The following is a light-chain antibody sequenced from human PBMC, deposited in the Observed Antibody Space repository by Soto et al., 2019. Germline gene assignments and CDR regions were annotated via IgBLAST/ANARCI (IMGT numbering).Light chain of an antibody. V-gene: IGLV1-44*01. Sequence: QSVLTQPPSASGTPGQRVSIPCSGGSSNIGTNTVNWYQHLPGTAPKLLIFSNDERPSGVPDRFSGSKSGTSASLAISGLQSDDEADYYCATWEDSLNGVVFGGGTKLTVL. CDR2: SND. CDR3: ATWEDSLNGVV. CDR1: SSNIGTNT. J-gene: IGLJ2*01.